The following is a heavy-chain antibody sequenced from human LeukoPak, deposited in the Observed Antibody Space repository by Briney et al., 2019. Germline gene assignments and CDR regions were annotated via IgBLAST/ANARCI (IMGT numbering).Heavy chain of an antibody. Sequence: GGSLRLSCAASGFTFSSYAMHWVRQAPGKGLVWVAVISYDGSNKYYADSVRGRFTISRDNSKNTLYLQMNSLRAEDTAVYYCAKNWEERGYGENHDYWGQGTLVTVSS. CDR3: AKNWEERGYGENHDY. CDR1: GFTFSSYA. V-gene: IGHV3-30-3*02. D-gene: IGHD3-22*01. J-gene: IGHJ4*02. CDR2: ISYDGSNK.